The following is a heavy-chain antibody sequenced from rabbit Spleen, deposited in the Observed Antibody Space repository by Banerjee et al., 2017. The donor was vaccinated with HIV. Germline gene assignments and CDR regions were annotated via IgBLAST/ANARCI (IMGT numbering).Heavy chain of an antibody. CDR3: ARDTGSSFSSYGMDL. D-gene: IGHD8-1*01. V-gene: IGHV1S40*01. Sequence: QSLEESGGDLVKPGASLTLTCTASGVSFSISSYMCWVRQAPGKGLEWIACTVGGRSTFTYYASWAKGRFTISKASSTTVTLQMTSLTAADTATYFCARDTGSSFSSYGMDLWGPGTLVTVS. CDR2: TVGGRSTFT. J-gene: IGHJ6*01. CDR1: GVSFSISSY.